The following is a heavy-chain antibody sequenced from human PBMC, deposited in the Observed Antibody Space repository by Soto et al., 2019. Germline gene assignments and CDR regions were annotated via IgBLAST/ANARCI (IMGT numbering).Heavy chain of an antibody. CDR1: GFTFSSYA. V-gene: IGHV3-30-3*01. CDR2: ISYDGSNK. Sequence: QVQLVESGGGVVQPGRSLRLSCAASGFTFSSYAMHWVRQAPGKGLEWVAVISYDGSNKYCADSVKGRFTISRDNSKNTLYLQMNSLRAEDTAVYYCARDPMTGYYGWFDPWGQGTLVTVSS. D-gene: IGHD3-9*01. CDR3: ARDPMTGYYGWFDP. J-gene: IGHJ5*02.